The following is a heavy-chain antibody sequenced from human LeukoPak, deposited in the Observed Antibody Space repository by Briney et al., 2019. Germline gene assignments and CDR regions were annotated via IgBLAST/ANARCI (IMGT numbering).Heavy chain of an antibody. D-gene: IGHD4-23*01. J-gene: IGHJ4*02. Sequence: GGSLRLSCAASGFTFSSYAMHWVRQAPGKGLEWVAVISYDGSNKYYADSVKGRFTISRDNSKNTLYLQMNSLRAEDTAVYYCARALDFTVVTPFDYWGQGTLVTVSS. CDR3: ARALDFTVVTPFDY. CDR1: GFTFSSYA. CDR2: ISYDGSNK. V-gene: IGHV3-30-3*01.